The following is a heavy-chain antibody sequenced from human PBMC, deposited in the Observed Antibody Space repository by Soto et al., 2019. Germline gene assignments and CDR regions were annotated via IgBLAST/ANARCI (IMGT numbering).Heavy chain of an antibody. Sequence: TLSLTCAVSGGSISSGGYSWSWIRQPPGKGLEWIGYIYHSGSTYYNPSLKSRVTISVDRSKNQFSLKLSSVTAADTAVYYCARANHYDFWSGPLGPWGPGTLVTVSS. J-gene: IGHJ5*02. CDR1: GGSISSGGYS. V-gene: IGHV4-30-2*01. CDR2: IYHSGST. D-gene: IGHD3-3*01. CDR3: ARANHYDFWSGPLGP.